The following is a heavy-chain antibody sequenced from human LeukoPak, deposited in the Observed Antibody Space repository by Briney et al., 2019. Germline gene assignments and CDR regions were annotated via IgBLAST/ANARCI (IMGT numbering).Heavy chain of an antibody. Sequence: GGSLRLSCAASGFTFSSYALSWVSQAPGKGLEWVSGISENGGTTFYADSVKGRFTITRDNSKNTLYVQMNSLRGEDTAVYYCAKDYGPKQLVFFDSWGQGTLVTVSS. CDR1: GFTFSSYA. D-gene: IGHD6-13*01. V-gene: IGHV3-23*01. J-gene: IGHJ4*02. CDR3: AKDYGPKQLVFFDS. CDR2: ISENGGTT.